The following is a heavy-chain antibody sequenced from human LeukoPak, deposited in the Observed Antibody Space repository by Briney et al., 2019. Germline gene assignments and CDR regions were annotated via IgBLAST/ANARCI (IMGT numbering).Heavy chain of an antibody. CDR1: GGSISSYY. Sequence: PSETLSLTCTVSGGSISSYYWSWIRQPPGKGLEWIGYIYYSGSTNYNPSLKSRVTISVDTSKNQFSLKLSSVTAADTAVYYCAGGNHDSSGFDYWGQGTLVTVSS. D-gene: IGHD3-22*01. CDR2: IYYSGST. CDR3: AGGNHDSSGFDY. J-gene: IGHJ4*02. V-gene: IGHV4-59*01.